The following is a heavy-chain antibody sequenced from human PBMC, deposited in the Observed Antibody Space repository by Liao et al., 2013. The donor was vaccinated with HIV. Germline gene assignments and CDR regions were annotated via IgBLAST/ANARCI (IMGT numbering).Heavy chain of an antibody. CDR3: ARDRGFIDN. CDR2: ISTSGSA. V-gene: IGHV4-4*07. CDR1: GGSMRSYY. Sequence: QVQLQESGPGLVKPSETLSLTCTVSGGSMRSYYWSWIRQPAGKGLEWIGRISTSGSATYNPSLKTRVSMSWDSSWSRFSLNLNSFSAADTAVYFCARDRGFIDNWGQGILVSASS. D-gene: IGHD3-10*01. J-gene: IGHJ4*02.